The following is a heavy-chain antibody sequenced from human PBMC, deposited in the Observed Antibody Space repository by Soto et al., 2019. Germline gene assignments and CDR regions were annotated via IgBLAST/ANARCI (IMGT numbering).Heavy chain of an antibody. CDR3: ARGPITQTSFIDH. CDR1: GFTFISYA. J-gene: IGHJ4*02. CDR2: ISYYGGNQ. Sequence: VVSLRLSCEAAGFTFISYAMRWVRQAPGKGLEWVTVISYYGGNQYYADSVKGRFTISRDNSKDTLYLQMHSLRSDDTAVYFCARGPITQTSFIDHWGQGTLVTVSS. V-gene: IGHV3-30*14. D-gene: IGHD1-20*01.